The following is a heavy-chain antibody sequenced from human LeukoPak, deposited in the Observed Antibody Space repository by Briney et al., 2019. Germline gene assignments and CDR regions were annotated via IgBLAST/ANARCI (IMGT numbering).Heavy chain of an antibody. D-gene: IGHD2-2*01. J-gene: IGHJ3*02. CDR1: GYSFTSYW. CDR3: ARGLVVPAAPYRGAFDI. V-gene: IGHV5-51*01. Sequence: GESLKISCKGSGYSFTSYWIGWVRQMPGKGLEWMGIIYPGDSDTRYSPSFQGQVTISADKSISTAYLQWSSLKASDTAMYYCARGLVVPAAPYRGAFDIWGQGTMVTVSS. CDR2: IYPGDSDT.